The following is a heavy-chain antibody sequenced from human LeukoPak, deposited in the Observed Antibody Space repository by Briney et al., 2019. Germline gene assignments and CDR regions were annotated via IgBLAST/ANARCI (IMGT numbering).Heavy chain of an antibody. D-gene: IGHD3-3*01. CDR3: ARWATSFDL. CDR1: GFTLSDYW. V-gene: IGHV3-7*01. Sequence: GGSLTLSCAASGFTLSDYWMSCVRQAPGMGLAGVANIKQDGSQVQYVDSVTGRFTISRDNAKNSLSLQMNSLRDEDTAVYYCARWATSFDLWGQGSLVTVSS. CDR2: IKQDGSQV. J-gene: IGHJ4*02.